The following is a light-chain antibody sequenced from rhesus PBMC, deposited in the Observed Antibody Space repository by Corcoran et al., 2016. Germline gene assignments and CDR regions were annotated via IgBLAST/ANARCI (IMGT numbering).Light chain of an antibody. CDR3: QHGYGTPPT. CDR2: YAS. CDR1: QGISNN. J-gene: IGKJ1*01. V-gene: IGKV1S15*01. Sequence: DIQMTQSPSSLSASVGDTVTITCRASQGISNNLAWYQQKPGKVPKLLIYYASTLQSGVPSRFSGSGSWTDVTLTISRLQQEDFATYYCQHGYGTPPTFGQGTKVEIK.